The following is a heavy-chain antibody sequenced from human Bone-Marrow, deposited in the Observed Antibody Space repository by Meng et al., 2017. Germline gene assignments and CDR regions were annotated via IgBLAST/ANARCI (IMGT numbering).Heavy chain of an antibody. Sequence: SETLSPTCAVYGGSFSGYYWSWIRQPPGKGLEWIGEINHSGSTNYNPSLKSRVTISVDTSKNQFSLKLSSVTAADTAVYCYARRRIGHYGSGIAPIDYWGQGTLVTVSS. D-gene: IGHD3-10*01. V-gene: IGHV4-34*01. CDR1: GGSFSGYY. CDR3: ARRRIGHYGSGIAPIDY. J-gene: IGHJ4*02. CDR2: INHSGST.